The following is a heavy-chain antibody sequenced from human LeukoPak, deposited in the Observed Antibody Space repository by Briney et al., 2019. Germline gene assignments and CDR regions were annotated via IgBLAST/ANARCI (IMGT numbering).Heavy chain of an antibody. V-gene: IGHV3-21*01. CDR1: GVTFSNDG. Sequence: GGSLRLSCAASGVTFSNDGMDWVRQAPGQGLEWVSSISASSSYIWYADSVKGRFTISRDNAKSSLYLQMDSLRAEDTAVYYCAKERACGASSCVAYYFDSWGQGTLVTVSP. D-gene: IGHD2-2*01. CDR2: ISASSSYI. J-gene: IGHJ4*02. CDR3: AKERACGASSCVAYYFDS.